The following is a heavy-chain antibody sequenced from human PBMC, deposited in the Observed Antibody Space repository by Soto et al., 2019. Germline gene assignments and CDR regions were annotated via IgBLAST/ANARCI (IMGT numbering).Heavy chain of an antibody. J-gene: IGHJ4*02. V-gene: IGHV3-33*02. D-gene: IGHD2-2*03. CDR3: ARWIRSLNYDY. CDR2: IHHDGSNT. CDR1: GCTCSTYG. Sequence: QVQLGESGGCXXQXXXSLRLACAASGCTCSTYGIHVVRQAPGNGLERVAAIHHDGSNTYYADTAKGRFTVTKDNSTNTLFMQLNSLRVGDTAVYFCARWIRSLNYDYWGQGTLLIVSS.